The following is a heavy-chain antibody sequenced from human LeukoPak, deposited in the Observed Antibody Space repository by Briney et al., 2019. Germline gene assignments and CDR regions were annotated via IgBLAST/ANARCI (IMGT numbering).Heavy chain of an antibody. CDR3: ARGSYYDSSGYSDFDY. Sequence: GGSLRLSCAASGFTFSSYWMHWVRHAPGKGLVWVSRINSDGSSTSYADSVEGRFTISRDNAKNTLYLQMNSLRAEDTAVYYCARGSYYDSSGYSDFDYWGQGTLVTVSS. CDR2: INSDGSST. D-gene: IGHD3-22*01. J-gene: IGHJ4*02. V-gene: IGHV3-74*01. CDR1: GFTFSSYW.